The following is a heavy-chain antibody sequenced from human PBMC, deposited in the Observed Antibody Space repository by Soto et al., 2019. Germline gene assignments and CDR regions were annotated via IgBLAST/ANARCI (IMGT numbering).Heavy chain of an antibody. CDR1: GFTFSSYA. CDR3: AKAMGELSPESYDY. CDR2: ISYDGSDK. D-gene: IGHD3-16*02. J-gene: IGHJ4*02. V-gene: IGHV3-30*18. Sequence: QVQLVESGGGVVQPGRSLRLSCAASGFTFSSYAMHWVRQAPGKGLEWVAVISYDGSDKYYADCVMGRFTISRDNSKNTLILQMNSRRADDTAVYYCAKAMGELSPESYDYWGQGTLITVSS.